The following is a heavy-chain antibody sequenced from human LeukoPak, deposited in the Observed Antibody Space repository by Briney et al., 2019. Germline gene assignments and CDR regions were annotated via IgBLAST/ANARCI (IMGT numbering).Heavy chain of an antibody. CDR2: TNPNSGNT. V-gene: IGHV1-8*01. CDR1: GYTFTSYD. D-gene: IGHD3-22*01. Sequence: ASVKVSCKASGYTFTSYDINWVRQATGQGLEWMGWTNPNSGNTGYAQKFQGRVTMTRNTSISTAYMELSSLRSDDTAVYYCARDPYPAVYDSSGYYYGPPNQDQPGRTPLDYWGQGTLVTVSS. J-gene: IGHJ4*02. CDR3: ARDPYPAVYDSSGYYYGPPNQDQPGRTPLDY.